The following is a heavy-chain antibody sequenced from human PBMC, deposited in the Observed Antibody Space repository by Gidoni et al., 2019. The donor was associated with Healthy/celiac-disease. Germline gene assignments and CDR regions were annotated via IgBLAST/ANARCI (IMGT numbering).Heavy chain of an antibody. D-gene: IGHD3-10*01. CDR1: GGSFSGYY. J-gene: IGHJ4*02. Sequence: QVQLQQWGAGVRKPSETLSLTCAVYGGSFSGYYWSWIRQPPGQGLEWIGEINHSDSANYNPSLKSRVPISVDTSKNQFSLKLGSVTAADTAVYYCARVFGECYFDYWGQGTLVTVSS. CDR3: ARVFGECYFDY. V-gene: IGHV4-34*01. CDR2: INHSDSA.